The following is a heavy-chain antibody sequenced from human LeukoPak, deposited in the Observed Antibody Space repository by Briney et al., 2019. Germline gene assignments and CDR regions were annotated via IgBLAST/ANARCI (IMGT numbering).Heavy chain of an antibody. CDR2: INPNSATT. J-gene: IGHJ3*01. D-gene: IGHD4-17*01. V-gene: IGHV1-8*03. Sequence: ASVKVSCKTSGYTFTDYDVHWVRQAPGQGLEWMGWINPNSATTNYAQRLQGRVPFTRDTSLRVAYMELSSLTSEDAAVYFCARGDFGETNTAFDVWGQGTLVAVSS. CDR1: GYTFTDYD. CDR3: ARGDFGETNTAFDV.